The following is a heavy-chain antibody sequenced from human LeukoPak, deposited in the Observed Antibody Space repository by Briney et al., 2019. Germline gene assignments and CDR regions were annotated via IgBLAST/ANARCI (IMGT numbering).Heavy chain of an antibody. CDR1: GFTFSSYA. Sequence: GGSLRLSCAASGFTFSSYAMHWVRQAPGKGLEWVAVISYDGSNKYYADSVKGRFTISGDTSKNTLYLQMNSLRVEDTAVYYCANEYFDYWGQGTLVTVSS. CDR3: ANEYFDY. J-gene: IGHJ4*02. CDR2: ISYDGSNK. V-gene: IGHV3-30*04.